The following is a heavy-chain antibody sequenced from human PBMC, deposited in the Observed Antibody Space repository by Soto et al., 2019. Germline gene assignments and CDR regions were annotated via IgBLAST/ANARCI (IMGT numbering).Heavy chain of an antibody. Sequence: GGSLRLSCVVSGFTFSSYAMHWVRQAPGKGLEWVAVISYDGSNKYYADSVKGRFTISRDNSKNTLYLQMNSLRSEDTAVYYCAKTARYSGSYLDYWGQGTLVTVSS. D-gene: IGHD1-26*01. CDR2: ISYDGSNK. V-gene: IGHV3-30*18. J-gene: IGHJ4*02. CDR3: AKTARYSGSYLDY. CDR1: GFTFSSYA.